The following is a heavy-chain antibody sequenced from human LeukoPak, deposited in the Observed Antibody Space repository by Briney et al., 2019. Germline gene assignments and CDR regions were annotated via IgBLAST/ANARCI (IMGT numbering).Heavy chain of an antibody. J-gene: IGHJ2*01. CDR3: TRERGAFSPCGF. CDR2: VHLDGAT. D-gene: IGHD2-21*01. V-gene: IGHV4-4*02. CDR1: GVTIMTYNW. Sequence: PSGTLTLTCAASGVTIMTYNWWCCLRPPPGGGLELIGVVHLDGATYYNHSLESRFSISSDTSKNKMSLKLTCLTAADTAVYYWTRERGAFSPCGFWGRGTGVTVFS.